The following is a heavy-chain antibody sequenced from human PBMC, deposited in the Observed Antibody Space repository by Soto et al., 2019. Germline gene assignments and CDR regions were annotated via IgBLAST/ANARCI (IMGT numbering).Heavy chain of an antibody. CDR2: ISYDGSNK. CDR3: AKDLIAAAGDYYYYYGMDV. CDR1: GFTFSSYG. V-gene: IGHV3-30*18. J-gene: IGHJ6*02. D-gene: IGHD6-13*01. Sequence: GGSLRLSCAASGFTFSSYGMHWVRQAPGKGLEWVAVISYDGSNKYYADSVKGRFTISRDNSKNTLYLQMNSLRAEDTAVYYCAKDLIAAAGDYYYYYGMDVWGQGTTVTVS.